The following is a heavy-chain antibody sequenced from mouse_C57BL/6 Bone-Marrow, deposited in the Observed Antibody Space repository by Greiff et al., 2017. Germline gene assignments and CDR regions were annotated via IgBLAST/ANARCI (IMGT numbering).Heavy chain of an antibody. D-gene: IGHD2-2*01. V-gene: IGHV1-81*01. CDR1: GYTFTSYG. J-gene: IGHJ2*01. CDR2: IYPRSGNT. Sequence: SGAELARPGASVKLSCKASGYTFTSYGISWVKQRTGQGLEWIGEIYPRSGNTYYNEKFKGKATLTADKSSSTAYMELRSLTSEDSAVYFCARERTMVTTGCHYFDYWGQGTTLTVSS. CDR3: ARERTMVTTGCHYFDY.